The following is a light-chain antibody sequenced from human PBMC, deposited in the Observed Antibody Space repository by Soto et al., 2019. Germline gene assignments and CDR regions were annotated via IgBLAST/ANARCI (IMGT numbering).Light chain of an antibody. CDR2: GAS. V-gene: IGKV3-20*01. J-gene: IGKJ1*01. CDR1: QSVSSGF. Sequence: EIVLTQSPGTLSLSPGERATLSCRASQSVSSGFLAWYQQRRGQTPRLLIYGASSRATGIPDRFSGSGSGTDFTLTISRLEPEDFAVYYCQQYGNSPQTFGQGTKVEIK. CDR3: QQYGNSPQT.